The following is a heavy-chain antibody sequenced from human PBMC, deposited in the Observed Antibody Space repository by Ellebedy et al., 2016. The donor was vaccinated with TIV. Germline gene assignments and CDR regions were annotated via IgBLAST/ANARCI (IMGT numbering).Heavy chain of an antibody. J-gene: IGHJ4*02. CDR3: AKAPDSWELPDC. CDR1: GFTLDDYA. D-gene: IGHD1-26*01. V-gene: IGHV3-9*01. Sequence: LSLTCAASGFTLDDYAMHWVRQPPGKGLEWVSGLSWNSGSIGYPDSVKGRFTVPRDNAKNSLYLQMNSLRAEDTALYYCAKAPDSWELPDCWGQGTLVTVSS. CDR2: LSWNSGSI.